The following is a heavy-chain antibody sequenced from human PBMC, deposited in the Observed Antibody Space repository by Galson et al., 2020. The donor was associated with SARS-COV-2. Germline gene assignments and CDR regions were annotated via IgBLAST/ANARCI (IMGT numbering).Heavy chain of an antibody. D-gene: IGHD5-18*01. CDR3: ARGDTAMASFDY. CDR2: ISSSSSYI. CDR1: GFTFSSYS. V-gene: IGHV3-21*01. Sequence: LSLTCAASGFTFSSYSMNWVRQAPGKGLEWVSSISSSSSYIYYADSVKGRFTISRDNAKNSLYLQMNSLRAEDTAVYYCARGDTAMASFDYWGQGTLVTVSS. J-gene: IGHJ4*02.